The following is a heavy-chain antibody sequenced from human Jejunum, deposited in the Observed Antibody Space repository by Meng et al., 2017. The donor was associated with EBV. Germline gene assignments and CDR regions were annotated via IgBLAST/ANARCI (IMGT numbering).Heavy chain of an antibody. D-gene: IGHD4-17*01. J-gene: IGHJ5*02. CDR2: ISSSGTTI. CDR3: ARGAVLSLRSQFDP. Sequence: QVQLVESGGXXVXRGXSLXVSCAASGFTFTAFYMSWFRQAPGRGLEWVSYISSSGTTIYYADAEKGRFTISRDNAKNSLYLQMRSLRAEDTAVYFCARGAVLSLRSQFDPWGQGTLVTVP. V-gene: IGHV3-11*01. CDR1: GFTFTAFY.